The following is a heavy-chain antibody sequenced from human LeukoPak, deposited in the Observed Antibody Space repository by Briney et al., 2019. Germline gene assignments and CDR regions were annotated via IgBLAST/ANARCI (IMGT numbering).Heavy chain of an antibody. Sequence: GASVKVSCKASGDTFINYGISWVRQAPGQGLEWMGWISAYNGNTNTAQKFQGRVTMTTDTSTSAAYMELRSLKSDDTAVYYCARDSPSSYGHGLPYFDYWGQGTLVTVSS. J-gene: IGHJ4*02. CDR1: GDTFINYG. V-gene: IGHV1-18*01. CDR2: ISAYNGNT. CDR3: ARDSPSSYGHGLPYFDY. D-gene: IGHD3/OR15-3a*01.